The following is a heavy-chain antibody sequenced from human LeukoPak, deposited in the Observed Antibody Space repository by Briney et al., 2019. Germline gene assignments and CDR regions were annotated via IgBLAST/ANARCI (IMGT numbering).Heavy chain of an antibody. V-gene: IGHV1-24*01. CDR2: FDPEDGET. CDR1: GYTLTELS. Sequence: PGASVQVSCKVSGYTLTELSMHWVRQAPGKGLEWMGGFDPEDGETIYAQKFQGRVTMTEDTSTDTAYMELSSLRSEDTAVYYCATIWEQWLVRSDAFDIWGQGTMVTVSS. D-gene: IGHD6-19*01. J-gene: IGHJ3*02. CDR3: ATIWEQWLVRSDAFDI.